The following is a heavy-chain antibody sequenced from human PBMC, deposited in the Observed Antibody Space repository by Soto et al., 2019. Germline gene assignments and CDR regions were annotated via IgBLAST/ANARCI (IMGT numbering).Heavy chain of an antibody. CDR2: ISGDGSNT. Sequence: QVQLVESGGGLVKPGGSLRLSCAASRFTFSDYYMSWIRQPPGKGLEWVSYISGDGSNTDYADSVKGRFTISRDNTKNSLHLQVNSLRAEDTAVYYCARSGKGLGYCTSGVCEPSDYWGQGTLVTVSS. CDR3: ARSGKGLGYCTSGVCEPSDY. J-gene: IGHJ4*02. V-gene: IGHV3-11*06. D-gene: IGHD2-8*01. CDR1: RFTFSDYY.